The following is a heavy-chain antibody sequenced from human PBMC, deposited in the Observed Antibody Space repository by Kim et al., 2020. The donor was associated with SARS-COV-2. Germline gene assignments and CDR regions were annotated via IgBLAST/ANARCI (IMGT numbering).Heavy chain of an antibody. CDR2: IYYSGST. CDR1: GGFISSYY. D-gene: IGHD1-26*01. Sequence: SETLSLTCTASGGFISSYYWSWIRQPPGKGLEWIGYIYYSGSTNYNPSLKSRVTITVDTTKNHFFLKQSSVTAADTAVYYCARECGSYYNWFDPWGQGTPVTVSS. V-gene: IGHV4-59*01. J-gene: IGHJ5*02. CDR3: ARECGSYYNWFDP.